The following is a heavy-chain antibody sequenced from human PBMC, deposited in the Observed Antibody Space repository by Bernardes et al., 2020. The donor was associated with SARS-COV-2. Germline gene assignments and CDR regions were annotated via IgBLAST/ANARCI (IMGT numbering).Heavy chain of an antibody. V-gene: IGHV4-34*01. J-gene: IGHJ4*02. Sequence: SETLSLTCAVYGGSFSGYYWSWIRQPPGKGLEWIGEINDRGSTNYNPSLKSRITISVDTSKKHFSLELQSVTAADTALYYCARGPWRTGFDNYWGQGTLVTVSS. CDR2: INDRGST. D-gene: IGHD7-27*01. CDR1: GGSFSGYY. CDR3: ARGPWRTGFDNY.